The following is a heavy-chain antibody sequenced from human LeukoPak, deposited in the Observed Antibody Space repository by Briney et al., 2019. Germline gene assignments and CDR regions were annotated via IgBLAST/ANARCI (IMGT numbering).Heavy chain of an antibody. CDR2: IYSGGST. CDR1: GFTVSSNY. D-gene: IGHD2-2*02. Sequence: LTGGSLRLSCAASGFTVSSNYMSWVRQAPGKGLEWVSVIYSGGSTYYADSVKGRFTISRHNSKNTLYLQMNSLRAEDTAVYYCARLVGTDCSSTSCHIDYWGQGTLVTVSS. V-gene: IGHV3-53*04. CDR3: ARLVGTDCSSTSCHIDY. J-gene: IGHJ4*02.